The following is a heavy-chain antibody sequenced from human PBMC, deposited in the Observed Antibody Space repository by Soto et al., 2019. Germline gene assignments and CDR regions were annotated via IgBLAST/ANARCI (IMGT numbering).Heavy chain of an antibody. CDR2: ISYDGSNK. CDR1: GFTFSSYG. Sequence: GGSLRLSCAASGFTFSSYGMHWVRQAPGKGLEWVAVISYDGSNKYYADSVKGRFTISRDNSKNTLYLQMNSLRAEDTAVYYCAKDFRGSYPLGGYYYYYGMDVWGQGTTVTVSS. V-gene: IGHV3-30*18. J-gene: IGHJ6*02. D-gene: IGHD1-26*01. CDR3: AKDFRGSYPLGGYYYYYGMDV.